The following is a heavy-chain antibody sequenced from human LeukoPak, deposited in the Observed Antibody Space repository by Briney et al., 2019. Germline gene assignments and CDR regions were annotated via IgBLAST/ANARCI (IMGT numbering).Heavy chain of an antibody. CDR1: GFTFDDYA. CDR2: ISGSGGST. D-gene: IGHD5-12*01. CDR3: AKTPYSGYDCCWFDP. Sequence: PGGSLRLSCAASGFTFDDYAMHWVRQAPGKGLEWVSAISGSGGSTYYADSVKGRFTISRDNSKNTLYLQMNSLRAEDTAVYYCAKTPYSGYDCCWFDPWGQGTLVTVSS. V-gene: IGHV3-23*01. J-gene: IGHJ5*02.